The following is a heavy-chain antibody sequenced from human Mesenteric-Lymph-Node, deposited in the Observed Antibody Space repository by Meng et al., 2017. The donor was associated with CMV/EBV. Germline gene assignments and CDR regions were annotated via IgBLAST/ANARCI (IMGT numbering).Heavy chain of an antibody. J-gene: IGHJ4*02. CDR1: GGSISSSSYY. D-gene: IGHD3-16*01. CDR2: IYYSGST. V-gene: IGHV4-39*07. CDR3: ARDLGYFGD. Sequence: SETLSLTCTVSGGSISSSSYYWGWIRQPPGKGLEWIGSIYYSGSTYYNPSLKSRVTISVDTSKNQFSLKLSSVTAADTAVYYCARDLGYFGDWGQGTLVTVSS.